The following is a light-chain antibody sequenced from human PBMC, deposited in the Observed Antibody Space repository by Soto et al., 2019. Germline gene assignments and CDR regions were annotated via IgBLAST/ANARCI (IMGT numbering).Light chain of an antibody. Sequence: QSALTQPPSASGSPGQSVTISCTGTSSDVGGYSYVSWYQQHPGRAPKLIISEVTKRASGVPDRFSGSKSGNTASLTVSGLQAEDEADYYCSSYADTASYVFGTGTKLTVL. J-gene: IGLJ1*01. CDR1: SSDVGGYSY. CDR3: SSYADTASYV. CDR2: EVT. V-gene: IGLV2-8*01.